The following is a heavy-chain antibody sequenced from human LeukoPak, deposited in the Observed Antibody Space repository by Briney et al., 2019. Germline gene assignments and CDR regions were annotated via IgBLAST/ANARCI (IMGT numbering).Heavy chain of an antibody. CDR2: ISSNGGST. Sequence: GGSLRLSCAASGLTFSSYAMHWVRQAPGKGLEYVSAISSNGGSTYYANSVKGRFTISRDNSKNTLYLQMGSLRAEDMAVYYCARAGYDYDFWSGFAENAFDIWGQGTMVTVSS. D-gene: IGHD3-3*01. V-gene: IGHV3-64*01. CDR1: GLTFSSYA. J-gene: IGHJ3*02. CDR3: ARAGYDYDFWSGFAENAFDI.